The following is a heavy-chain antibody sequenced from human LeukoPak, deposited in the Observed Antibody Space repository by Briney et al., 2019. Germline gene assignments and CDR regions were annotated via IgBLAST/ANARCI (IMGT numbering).Heavy chain of an antibody. Sequence: GGSLRFSCAASGLTFVDYGMSWFRQAPGKGLEWVPGINWNGGRTGFADSVKGRFTISRDNAKNSLYLQMNSLRAEDTALYYCARLAVTGYYYYYYYMDVWGKGTTVTVSS. CDR3: ARLAVTGYYYYYYYMDV. D-gene: IGHD2-21*02. CDR2: INWNGGRT. V-gene: IGHV3-20*04. J-gene: IGHJ6*03. CDR1: GLTFVDYG.